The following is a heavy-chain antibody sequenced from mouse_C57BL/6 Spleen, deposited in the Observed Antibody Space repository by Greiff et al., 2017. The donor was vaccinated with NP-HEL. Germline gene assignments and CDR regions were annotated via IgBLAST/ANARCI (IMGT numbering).Heavy chain of an antibody. J-gene: IGHJ2*01. CDR2: IYPGDGDT. Sequence: VKLQESGPELVKPGASVKISCKASGYAFSSSWMNWVKQRPGKGLEWIGRIYPGDGDTNYNGKFKGKATLTADKSSSTAYMQLSSLTSEDSAVYFCAREYITTVPYYFDYWGQGTTLTVSS. V-gene: IGHV1-82*01. CDR3: AREYITTVPYYFDY. D-gene: IGHD1-1*01. CDR1: GYAFSSSW.